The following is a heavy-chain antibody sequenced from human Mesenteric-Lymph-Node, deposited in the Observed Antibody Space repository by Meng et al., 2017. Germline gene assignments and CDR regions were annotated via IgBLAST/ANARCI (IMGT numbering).Heavy chain of an antibody. V-gene: IGHV1-69*06. Sequence: VQMVQAGSELTKPGSSVKVSCKATGGTFGSYAISWVRQAPGQGLEWMGGIIPIFGTANYAQKFQGRVTITADKSTSTAYMELSSLRSEDTAVYYCAREESIYDSSGYFDYWGQGTLVTVSS. J-gene: IGHJ4*02. D-gene: IGHD3-22*01. CDR1: GGTFGSYA. CDR3: AREESIYDSSGYFDY. CDR2: IIPIFGTA.